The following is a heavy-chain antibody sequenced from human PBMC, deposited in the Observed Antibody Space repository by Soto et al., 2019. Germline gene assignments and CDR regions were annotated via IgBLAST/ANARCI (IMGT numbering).Heavy chain of an antibody. CDR3: ARVGRTSYYDSSGYNWCGP. D-gene: IGHD3-22*01. J-gene: IGHJ5*02. CDR2: IYYSGST. CDR1: GGSISSGDYY. Sequence: SESLPLTCTFSGGSISSGDYYWSSIRQPPRKGLEWIGYIYYSGSTYYNPSLKSRLTISVDTSNNQFSLKLSSVTAADTAVYYCARVGRTSYYDSSGYNWCGPWGQGTLVAVSS. V-gene: IGHV4-30-4*01.